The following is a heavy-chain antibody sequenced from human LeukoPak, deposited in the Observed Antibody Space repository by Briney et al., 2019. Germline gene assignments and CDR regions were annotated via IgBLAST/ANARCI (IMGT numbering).Heavy chain of an antibody. D-gene: IGHD5/OR15-5a*01. J-gene: IGHJ4*02. CDR3: ARDPTSEISVPHYFDD. CDR2: VNHRGMT. V-gene: IGHV4-34*01. CDR1: GGAFSGYH. Sequence: SETLSLTCAVYGGAFSGYHWNWIRQAPGKGLEWIGEVNHRGMTNYNPSLKSRVFISADTSKNQFSLKLDSVTAADTAIYYCARDPTSEISVPHYFDDWGQGTLVTVSS.